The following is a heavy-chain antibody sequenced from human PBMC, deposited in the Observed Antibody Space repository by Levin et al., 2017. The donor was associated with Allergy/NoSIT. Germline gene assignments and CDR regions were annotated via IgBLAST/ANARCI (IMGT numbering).Heavy chain of an antibody. CDR1: GFTFDDYA. D-gene: IGHD5-24*01. CDR3: AKARRDGYNYASDFDY. V-gene: IGHV3-9*01. J-gene: IGHJ4*02. Sequence: SLKISCAASGFTFDDYAMHWVRQAPGKGLEWVSGISWNSGSIGYADSVKGRFTISRDNAKNSLYLQMNSLRAEDTALYYCAKARRDGYNYASDFDYWGQGTLVTVSS. CDR2: ISWNSGSI.